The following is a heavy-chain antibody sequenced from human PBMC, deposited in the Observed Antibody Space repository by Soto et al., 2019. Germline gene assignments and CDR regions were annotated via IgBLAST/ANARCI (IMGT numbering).Heavy chain of an antibody. Sequence: ASVKVSCKASGYTFTTYTMHWVRQAPGQRLEWMGWITPGTGNTKYSQKFQDRVTITRDTSASTAYMELHSLRTEDTAVYYCASGQTVAGFTIFDYWGQGTLVTVSS. CDR2: ITPGTGNT. CDR1: GYTFTTYT. CDR3: ASGQTVAGFTIFDY. V-gene: IGHV1-3*01. D-gene: IGHD4-4*01. J-gene: IGHJ4*02.